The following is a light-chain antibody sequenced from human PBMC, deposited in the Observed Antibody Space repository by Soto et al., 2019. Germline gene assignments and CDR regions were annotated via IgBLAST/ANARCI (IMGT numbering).Light chain of an antibody. V-gene: IGKV1-5*03. CDR2: RAS. Sequence: DIQMSQSPSTLSASVGDSVTITCRASESIDSWLAWHQQKPGRAPKLLISRASSLESGVPSRFSGSGSGTEFTLTISSLQPDDFATYYCQQYKSYRAFGQGTKVDIK. CDR3: QQYKSYRA. CDR1: ESIDSW. J-gene: IGKJ1*01.